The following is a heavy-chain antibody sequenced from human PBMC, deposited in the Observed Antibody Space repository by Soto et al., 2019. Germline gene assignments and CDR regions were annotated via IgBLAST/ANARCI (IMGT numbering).Heavy chain of an antibody. CDR2: ISSSSSYT. Sequence: GGSLRLSCAASGFTFSDYYMSWIRQAPGKGLEWVSYISSSSSYTNYADSVKGRFTISRDNAKNSLYLRMNSLRAEDTAVYYCARDWYYDFWSGYSQSLFDYWGQGTLVTVSS. J-gene: IGHJ4*02. CDR3: ARDWYYDFWSGYSQSLFDY. D-gene: IGHD3-3*01. V-gene: IGHV3-11*06. CDR1: GFTFSDYY.